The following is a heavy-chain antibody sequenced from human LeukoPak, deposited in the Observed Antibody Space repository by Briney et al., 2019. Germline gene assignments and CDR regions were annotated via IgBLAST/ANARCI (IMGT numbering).Heavy chain of an antibody. Sequence: GGSLRLSCAASGFTFSSYWMHWVRQVPGKGLVWVSRINSDGTSTSSADSVKGRFTISRDNAKNTLYLQMNSLRAEDTAVYYCARQYSSSSEFDYWGQGTLVTVSS. J-gene: IGHJ4*02. CDR3: ARQYSSSSEFDY. D-gene: IGHD6-6*01. V-gene: IGHV3-74*01. CDR1: GFTFSSYW. CDR2: INSDGTST.